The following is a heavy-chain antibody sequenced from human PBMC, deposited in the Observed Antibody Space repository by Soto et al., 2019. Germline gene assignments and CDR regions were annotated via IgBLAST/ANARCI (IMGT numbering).Heavy chain of an antibody. Sequence: PGGSLRLSCAASGFTFSSYSMNWVRQAPGKGLEWVSSISSSSSYIYYADSVKGRFTISRDNAKNSLYLQMNSLRAEDTAVYYCARQRITIFGVVIEDVWGQGTTVTVS. D-gene: IGHD3-3*01. CDR1: GFTFSSYS. V-gene: IGHV3-21*01. CDR3: ARQRITIFGVVIEDV. CDR2: ISSSSSYI. J-gene: IGHJ6*02.